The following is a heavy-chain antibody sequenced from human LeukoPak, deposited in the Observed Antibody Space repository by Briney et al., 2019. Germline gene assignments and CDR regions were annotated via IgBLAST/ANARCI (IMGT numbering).Heavy chain of an antibody. D-gene: IGHD2-2*01. CDR3: AKQAYCSSASCYRFDY. CDR1: GGSFSGYY. Sequence: KTSETLSLTCAVYGGSFSGYYWSWIRQPPGKGLEWIGEINHSGSTNYNPSLKSRVTISVDTSKDQFSLKLSSVTAADTAVYYCAKQAYCSSASCYRFDYWGQGTLVTVSS. J-gene: IGHJ4*02. CDR2: INHSGST. V-gene: IGHV4-34*01.